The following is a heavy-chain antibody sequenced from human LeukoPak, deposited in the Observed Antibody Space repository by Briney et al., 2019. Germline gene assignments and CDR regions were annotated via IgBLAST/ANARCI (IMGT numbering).Heavy chain of an antibody. J-gene: IGHJ5*02. D-gene: IGHD4-17*01. CDR2: INPNSGGT. CDR1: GYTFTGYY. Sequence: GASVKVSCKASGYTFTGYYMHWVRQAPGQGLEWMGWINPNSGGTNYAQKFQGRVTMTRDTSISTAYMDLSRLRSDDTAVYYCASRWLIYGDSESGFDPWGQGTLVTVSS. CDR3: ASRWLIYGDSESGFDP. V-gene: IGHV1-2*02.